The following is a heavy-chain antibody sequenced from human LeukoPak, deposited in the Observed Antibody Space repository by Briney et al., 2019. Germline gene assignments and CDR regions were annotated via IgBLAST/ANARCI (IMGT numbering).Heavy chain of an antibody. J-gene: IGHJ4*02. CDR3: ARRGPYSGYS. CDR2: IYYSGST. V-gene: IGHV4-39*01. CDR1: GVSISSSSYY. Sequence: SETLSLTCTVSGVSISSSSYYWGWIRQPPGKGLEWIGSIYYSGSTYYNPSLKSRVTISVDTSKNQFSLKLSSVTAADTAVYYCARRGPYSGYSWGQGTLVTVSS. D-gene: IGHD5-12*01.